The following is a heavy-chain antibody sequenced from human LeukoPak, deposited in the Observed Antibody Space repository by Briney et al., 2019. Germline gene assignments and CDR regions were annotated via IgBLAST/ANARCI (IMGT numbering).Heavy chain of an antibody. Sequence: SETLSLTCAVYGGSFSGYYWSWIRQPLGKGLEWIGEINHSGSTKYNPSLKSRVTISVDTSKNQFSLKLSSVTAADTAVYYCARSRHHYYYYMDVWGKGTTVTISS. CDR3: ARSRHHYYYYMDV. J-gene: IGHJ6*03. CDR2: INHSGST. V-gene: IGHV4-34*01. CDR1: GGSFSGYY.